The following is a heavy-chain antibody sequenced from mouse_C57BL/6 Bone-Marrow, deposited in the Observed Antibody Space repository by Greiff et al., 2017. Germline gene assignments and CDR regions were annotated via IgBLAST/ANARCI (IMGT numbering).Heavy chain of an antibody. CDR2: ISSGSSTI. CDR1: GFTFSDYG. J-gene: IGHJ4*01. CDR3: ARGSYPYYYAMDY. V-gene: IGHV5-17*01. Sequence: EVQGVESGGGLVKPGGSLKLSCAASGFTFSDYGMHWVRQAPEKGLEWVAYISSGSSTIYYADTVKGRFTISGDNAKNTLFLQMTSLRSEDTAMYYCARGSYPYYYAMDYWGQGTSVTVSS. D-gene: IGHD1-1*02.